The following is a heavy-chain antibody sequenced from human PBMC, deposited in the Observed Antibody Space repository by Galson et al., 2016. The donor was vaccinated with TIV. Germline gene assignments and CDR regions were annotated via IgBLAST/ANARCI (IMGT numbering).Heavy chain of an antibody. D-gene: IGHD3-22*01. V-gene: IGHV3-9*01. Sequence: SLRLSCASSGFGFQNYAIHWVRQPPGKGLEWVSGIDWSGENIGYADSVKGRFTISRDNPKNTLYLQMSSLRADDTAVYFCAKMDSSGFDYVRRFDFWGQGTLATVSS. CDR3: AKMDSSGFDYVRRFDF. CDR1: GFGFQNYA. CDR2: IDWSGENI. J-gene: IGHJ4*02.